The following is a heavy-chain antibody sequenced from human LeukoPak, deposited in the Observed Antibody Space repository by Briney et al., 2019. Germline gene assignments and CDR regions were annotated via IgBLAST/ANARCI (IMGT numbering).Heavy chain of an antibody. D-gene: IGHD1-7*01. J-gene: IGHJ6*03. CDR3: ARGIEGTEGYYYYYYMDV. V-gene: IGHV4-61*02. CDR2: IYTSGST. Sequence: SETLSLTCTVSGGSISSGSYYWSWIRQPAGKGLEWIGRIYTSGSTNYNPSLKSRVTISVDTSKNQFSLKLSSVTAADTAVYYCARGIEGTEGYYYYYYMDVWGKGTTVTISS. CDR1: GGSISSGSYY.